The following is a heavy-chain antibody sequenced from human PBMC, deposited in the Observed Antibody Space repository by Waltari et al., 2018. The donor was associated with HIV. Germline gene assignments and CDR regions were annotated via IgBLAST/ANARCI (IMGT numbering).Heavy chain of an antibody. CDR1: GYTFMNFD. J-gene: IGHJ6*02. CDR2: KNPNSCHT. V-gene: IGHV1-8*02. CDR3: ARNSSGKGIRYFYYGLDV. D-gene: IGHD3-22*01. Sequence: QVHLVQSGPEVKRPGASVKISCKAYGYTFMNFDVNWVRQAAGQGPEWPGMKNPNSCHTASPYIIEGRVIMTRDVSTDTAYMEMSGLTPEDTAIYYCARNSSGKGIRYFYYGLDVWGQGTPVTV.